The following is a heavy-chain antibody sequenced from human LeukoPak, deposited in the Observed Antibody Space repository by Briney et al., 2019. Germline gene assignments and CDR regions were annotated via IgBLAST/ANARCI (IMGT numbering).Heavy chain of an antibody. V-gene: IGHV4-39*07. CDR2: IYYSGNT. J-gene: IGHJ3*02. Sequence: SETLSLTCTVSGGSITTTTYYWGWIRQPPGKGLEWIGSIYYSGNTYYNPSLKSRVTISLDTSKNQFSLKLSSVTAADTAVYFCAREGCSSTSCYAESDAFDIWGQGTMVTVSS. D-gene: IGHD2-2*01. CDR1: GGSITTTTYY. CDR3: AREGCSSTSCYAESDAFDI.